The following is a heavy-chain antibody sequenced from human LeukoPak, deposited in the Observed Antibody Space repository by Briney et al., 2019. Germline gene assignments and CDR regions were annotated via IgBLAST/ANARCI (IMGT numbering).Heavy chain of an antibody. J-gene: IGHJ4*02. CDR1: GGSISSGDYY. D-gene: IGHD4-17*01. CDR2: IYYSGST. Sequence: PSQTLSLTCTVSGGSISSGDYYWSWVRQPPGKGLEWIGYIYYSGSTYYNPSLKSRVTISVDTSKNQFSLKLSSVTAADTAVYYCAREREAYGDYYGDFDYWGQGTLVTVSS. CDR3: AREREAYGDYYGDFDY. V-gene: IGHV4-30-4*01.